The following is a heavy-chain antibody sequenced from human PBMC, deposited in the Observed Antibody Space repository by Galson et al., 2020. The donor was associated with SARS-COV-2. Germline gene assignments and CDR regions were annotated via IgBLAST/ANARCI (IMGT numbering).Heavy chain of an antibody. D-gene: IGHD3-22*01. CDR2: IYYSGST. V-gene: IGHV4-39*01. J-gene: IGHJ3*02. CDR3: ARLPYYYDSSYAFDI. CDR1: GGSISSSSYY. Sequence: SENLSLTCTVSGGSISSSSYYWGWIRQPPGQGLEWIGSIYYSGSTYYNPSLKSRVTISVDTSKNQFSLKLSSVTAADTAVYYCARLPYYYDSSYAFDIWGQGTMVTVSS.